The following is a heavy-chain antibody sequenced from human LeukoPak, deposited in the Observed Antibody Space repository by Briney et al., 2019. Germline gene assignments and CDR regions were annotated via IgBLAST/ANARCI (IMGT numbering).Heavy chain of an antibody. CDR2: INPNRGST. CDR1: GYTFTSYY. Sequence: ASVKVSCKASGYTFTSYYMYWVRQAPGQGLEWMGIINPNRGSTSYAQKFQGRVTMTRDMSTSTVYMELSSLRSEDTAVYYCARDLTTGAFDIWGQGTMVTVSS. V-gene: IGHV1-46*01. J-gene: IGHJ3*02. CDR3: ARDLTTGAFDI. D-gene: IGHD1-1*01.